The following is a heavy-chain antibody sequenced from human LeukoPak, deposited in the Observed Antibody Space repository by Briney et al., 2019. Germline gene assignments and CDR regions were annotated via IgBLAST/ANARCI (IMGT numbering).Heavy chain of an antibody. V-gene: IGHV4-59*08. CDR1: GGSIRSYY. CDR3: ARHRSSSWFDFDY. J-gene: IGHJ4*02. D-gene: IGHD6-13*01. Sequence: SETLSLTCSVSGGSIRSYYWSWIRQPPGKGLEWLGYIYFSGSTSYNPSLKSRVTISVDRSKNQFSLKLSSVTAADTAVYYCARHRSSSWFDFDYSGQGTLVTVSS. CDR2: IYFSGST.